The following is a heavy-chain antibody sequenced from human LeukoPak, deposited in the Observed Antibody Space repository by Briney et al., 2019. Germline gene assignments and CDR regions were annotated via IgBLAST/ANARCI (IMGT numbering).Heavy chain of an antibody. Sequence: SETLPLTCTVSGDSTSTYFWSWIRQPPGKGLEWIGYISYSGSTNYKPSLKSRVTISVDTSKNQFSLKLSSVIAADTAVYYCARTQMGYFFDYWGQGTLVTVSS. CDR3: ARTQMGYFFDY. CDR1: GDSTSTYF. V-gene: IGHV4-59*01. D-gene: IGHD5-24*01. J-gene: IGHJ4*02. CDR2: ISYSGST.